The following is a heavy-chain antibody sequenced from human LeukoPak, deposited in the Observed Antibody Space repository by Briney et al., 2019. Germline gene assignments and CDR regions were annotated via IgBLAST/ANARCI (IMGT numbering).Heavy chain of an antibody. CDR3: ARHGGTVAVNDAFDV. CDR1: GGSISSYY. V-gene: IGHV4-59*08. D-gene: IGHD1-1*01. J-gene: IGHJ3*01. CDR2: IYYNGRT. Sequence: SETLSLTCTVSGGSISSYYWSWIRRPPGKGLEWIGYIYYNGRTTYNPSLSSRVTISVDMSKNQFSLKLSSVSAADTAIYYCARHGGTVAVNDAFDVWGQGTVVTVSS.